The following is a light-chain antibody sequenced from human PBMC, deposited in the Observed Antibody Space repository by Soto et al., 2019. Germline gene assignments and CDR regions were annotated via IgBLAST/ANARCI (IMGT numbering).Light chain of an antibody. CDR1: RNILYSSNNKNY. V-gene: IGKV4-1*01. Sequence: DIVMTQSPDSLAVSLGERATIDCKSSRNILYSSNNKNYLAWYQQKPGQAPRLLIFAASTRATGIPPRFSGSGSGTEFTLTISSLQSEDFAVYYCQQYSNWPPITFGQGTRLEVK. J-gene: IGKJ5*01. CDR2: AAS. CDR3: QQYSNWPPIT.